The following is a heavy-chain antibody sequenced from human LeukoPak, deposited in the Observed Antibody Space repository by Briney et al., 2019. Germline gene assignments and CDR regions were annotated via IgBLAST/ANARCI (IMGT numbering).Heavy chain of an antibody. CDR1: GFTFSSYE. CDR3: ASPTTVTTYYYYYMDV. J-gene: IGHJ6*03. CDR2: ISSSGSTI. D-gene: IGHD4-11*01. Sequence: PGGSLRLSCAASGFTFSSYEMNWVRQAPGKGLEWVSYISSSGSTIYYADSVKGRFTISRDNAKNSLYLQMNSLRAEDTAVYYCASPTTVTTYYYYYMDVWGKGTTVTVSS. V-gene: IGHV3-48*03.